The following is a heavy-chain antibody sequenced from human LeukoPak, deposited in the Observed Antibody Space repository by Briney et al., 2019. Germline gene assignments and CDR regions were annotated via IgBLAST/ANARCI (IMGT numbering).Heavy chain of an antibody. CDR3: ASFPPSGSYRDY. D-gene: IGHD1-26*01. CDR1: GGSFSGYY. J-gene: IGHJ4*02. V-gene: IGHV4-34*01. CDR2: INHSGST. Sequence: SETLSLTCAVYGGSFSGYYWSWIRQPPGKGLEWIGEINHSGSTNYNPSLKSRVTISVDTSKNQFSLKLSSVTAADTAVYYCASFPPSGSYRDYRGQGTLVTVSS.